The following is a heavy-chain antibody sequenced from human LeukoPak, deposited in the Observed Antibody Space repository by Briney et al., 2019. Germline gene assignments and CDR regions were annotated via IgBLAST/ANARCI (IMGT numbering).Heavy chain of an antibody. Sequence: PSETLSLTCAVYGGSFSGYFWSWIRQPPGKGLEWIGEINHSGSTNYNPSLKSRVTISVDTSKNQFSLKLSSVTAADTAVYYCARDIPRGVTWLDPWGQGALVTVSS. CDR3: ARDIPRGVTWLDP. D-gene: IGHD2-21*01. CDR2: INHSGST. V-gene: IGHV4-34*01. CDR1: GGSFSGYF. J-gene: IGHJ5*02.